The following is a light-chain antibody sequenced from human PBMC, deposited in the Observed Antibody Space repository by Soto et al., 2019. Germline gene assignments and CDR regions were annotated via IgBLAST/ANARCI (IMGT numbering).Light chain of an antibody. Sequence: DIQMTQSPSSLSASVGDRVTITCQASQNINNYLNWYQQKPGKAPKVLIYDASSLESGVPSRFSGSGSGTEFSLTISSLQPDDFATYYCQQYNNYWTFGQGTRLEIK. CDR3: QQYNNYWT. CDR2: DAS. J-gene: IGKJ5*01. V-gene: IGKV1-5*01. CDR1: QNINNY.